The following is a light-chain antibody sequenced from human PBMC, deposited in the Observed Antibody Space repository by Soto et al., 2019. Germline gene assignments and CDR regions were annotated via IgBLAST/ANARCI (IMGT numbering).Light chain of an antibody. CDR3: HQRSTWPFT. CDR1: QSISSY. Sequence: EIVLTQSLATLSLFPGERATLSCRASQSISSYLAWYQQKPDQAPRLLIYDASNRATGIPARFSGSGSGTDFTLTISSLEPEDFAVYYCHQRSTWPFTFGPGTKVDIK. CDR2: DAS. J-gene: IGKJ3*01. V-gene: IGKV3-11*01.